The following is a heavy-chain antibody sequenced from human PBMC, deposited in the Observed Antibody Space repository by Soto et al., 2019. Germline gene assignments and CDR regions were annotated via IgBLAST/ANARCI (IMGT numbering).Heavy chain of an antibody. J-gene: IGHJ4*02. V-gene: IGHV1-69*02. D-gene: IGHD3-16*01. CDR2: VNPILSMT. CDR3: ASVWVPGYRAFNY. CDR1: GDTFSFYT. Sequence: QVQLVQSGAEVKKPGSSVKVSCKASGDTFSFYTINWVRQAPGLGLEWMGRVNPILSMTNYAQKFQGRVTMTADKSTSKPSVELRTMRPEDTAFYYCASVWVPGYRAFNYGGQGALVPVSS.